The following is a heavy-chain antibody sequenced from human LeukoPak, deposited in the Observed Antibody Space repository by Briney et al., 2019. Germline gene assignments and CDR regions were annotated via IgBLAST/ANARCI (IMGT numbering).Heavy chain of an antibody. CDR2: ISDGGAYT. CDR1: GFTFNEYY. D-gene: IGHD6-13*01. V-gene: IGHV3-11*06. CDR3: ARVRTNSWYSDS. Sequence: PGGSLRLSCAASGFTFNEYYMSWIRPAPGKGLEWVSHISDGGAYTKYAGSVKGRFTISRDNAKNSLYLQMNSLTAADTAVYYCARVRTNSWYSDSWGQGTLVTVSS. J-gene: IGHJ4*02.